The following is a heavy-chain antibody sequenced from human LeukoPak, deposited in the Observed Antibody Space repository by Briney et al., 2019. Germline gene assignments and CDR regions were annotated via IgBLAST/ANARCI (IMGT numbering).Heavy chain of an antibody. CDR3: ARVRVGGGDPEIGSY. CDR2: IKEDGSEK. J-gene: IGHJ4*02. D-gene: IGHD2-21*02. Sequence: GGSLRLSCAASGFTFSDFYMSWIRQAPGKGLEWLGHIKEDGSEKNCVDSVKGRFTISRDNAKNSLYLQMNSLRVEDTAVYYCARVRVGGGDPEIGSYWGQGTLVTVSS. V-gene: IGHV3-7*03. CDR1: GFTFSDFY.